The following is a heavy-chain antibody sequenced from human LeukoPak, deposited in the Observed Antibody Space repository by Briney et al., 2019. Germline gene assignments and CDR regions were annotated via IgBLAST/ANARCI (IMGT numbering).Heavy chain of an antibody. CDR3: ARDVLTGEGGSYFGY. J-gene: IGHJ4*02. CDR1: GGSISSGSYY. Sequence: PSQTLSLTCTVSGGSISSGSYYWSWIRQPAGKGLEWIGRIYTSGSTNYNPSLKSRVTMSVDTSKNQFSLKLSSVTAADTAVYYCARDVLTGEGGSYFGYWGQGTLVTVSS. V-gene: IGHV4-61*02. D-gene: IGHD1-26*01. CDR2: IYTSGST.